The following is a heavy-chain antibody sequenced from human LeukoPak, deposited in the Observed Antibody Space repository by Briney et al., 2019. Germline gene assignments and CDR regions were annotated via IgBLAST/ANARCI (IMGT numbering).Heavy chain of an antibody. CDR3: AKAPFIAARRNYMDV. V-gene: IGHV3-66*01. Sequence: GGSLRLSCAASGSTVRNNYMSWVRQAPGKGLEWVSVIYSGGYTYYADSVKARFTISRDNSKNTLYLQMNSLRAEDTAVYYCAKAPFIAARRNYMDVWGKGTTVTVSS. CDR1: GSTVRNNY. D-gene: IGHD6-6*01. CDR2: IYSGGYT. J-gene: IGHJ6*03.